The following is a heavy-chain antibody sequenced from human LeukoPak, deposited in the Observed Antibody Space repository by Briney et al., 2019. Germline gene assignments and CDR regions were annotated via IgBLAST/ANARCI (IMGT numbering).Heavy chain of an antibody. CDR1: GGSISSYY. Sequence: SETLSLTCNVSGGSISSYYWSWIRQPPGKGLEWIGYIYRTGSTNYNPSLKSRVTISADTSKSQFSLNLRSVNAADTAVYYCARGTWFGEFALDYWGQGTLVTVSS. CDR2: IYRTGST. CDR3: ARGTWFGEFALDY. D-gene: IGHD3-10*01. V-gene: IGHV4-59*01. J-gene: IGHJ4*02.